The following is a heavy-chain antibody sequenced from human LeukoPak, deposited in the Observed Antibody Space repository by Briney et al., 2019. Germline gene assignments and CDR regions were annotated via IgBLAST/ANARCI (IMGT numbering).Heavy chain of an antibody. CDR3: ARHGLSIVTPGRWFDP. J-gene: IGHJ5*02. CDR1: GDSISSTSYY. V-gene: IGHV4-39*01. CDR2: IYYSGST. Sequence: SETLSLTCTVSGDSISSTSYYWGWIRQPPGKGLEWIGSIYYSGSTYYNPSLKSRVTISLDTSKNQFSLNLNSVTAADTAVYYCARHGLSIVTPGRWFDPWGQGTLVTVSS. D-gene: IGHD4-11*01.